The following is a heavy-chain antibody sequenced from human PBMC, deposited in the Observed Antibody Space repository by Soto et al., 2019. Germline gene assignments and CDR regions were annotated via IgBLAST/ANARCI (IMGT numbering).Heavy chain of an antibody. CDR2: TYYRSKWYN. CDR3: ARDGGYSYGWSYYGMDV. D-gene: IGHD5-18*01. Sequence: QTLSLTCAISGDSVSSNSAAWNWIRQSPSRGLEWLGRTYYRSKWYNDYAVSVKSRITINPDTSKNQFSLQLNSVTPEDTAVYYCARDGGYSYGWSYYGMDVWGQGTTVTVSS. J-gene: IGHJ6*02. CDR1: GDSVSSNSAA. V-gene: IGHV6-1*01.